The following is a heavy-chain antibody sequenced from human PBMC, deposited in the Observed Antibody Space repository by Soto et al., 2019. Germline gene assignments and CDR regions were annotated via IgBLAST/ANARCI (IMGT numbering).Heavy chain of an antibody. J-gene: IGHJ6*02. D-gene: IGHD3-3*01. CDR2: LYYTGST. Sequence: SETLSLTCNVSGGSISDFYWSWIRQSPGKRLEWIGYLYYTGSTNYNPALKSRVTISLDTSKAQFSLKLGSVTAADSAVYYCARGGGYDFRSSQAPPIDVWGQGTKVT. CDR3: ARGGGYDFRSSQAPPIDV. V-gene: IGHV4-59*01. CDR1: GGSISDFY.